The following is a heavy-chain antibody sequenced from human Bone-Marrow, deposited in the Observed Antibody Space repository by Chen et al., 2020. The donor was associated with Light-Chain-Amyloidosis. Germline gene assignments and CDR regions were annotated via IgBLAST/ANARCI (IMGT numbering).Heavy chain of an antibody. Sequence: QVQLQESGPGLVKPSETLSLNCTVSGYSISSGYYWGWIRQPPGKGLEWIGSIYHSGSTYYNPSLKSRVTISVDTSKNQFSLKLSSVTAADTAVYYCAMERITIFGVPPDAFDIWGQGTMVTVSS. D-gene: IGHD3-3*01. CDR3: AMERITIFGVPPDAFDI. CDR2: IYHSGST. CDR1: GYSISSGYY. J-gene: IGHJ3*02. V-gene: IGHV4-38-2*02.